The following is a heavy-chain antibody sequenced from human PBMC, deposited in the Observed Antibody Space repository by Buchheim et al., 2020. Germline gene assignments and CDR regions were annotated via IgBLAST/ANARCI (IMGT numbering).Heavy chain of an antibody. D-gene: IGHD6-13*01. CDR2: IKQDGSEK. J-gene: IGHJ6*02. CDR1: GFTFSSYW. V-gene: IGHV3-7*01. CDR3: ARDPNSSSWYWFYYYGMDV. Sequence: EVQLVESGGGLVQPGGSLRLSCAASGFTFSSYWMSWVRQAPGKGLEWVANIKQDGSEKYYVDSVKGRFTISRDNAKNSLYLQMNSLRAEDTAVYYCARDPNSSSWYWFYYYGMDVWGQGTT.